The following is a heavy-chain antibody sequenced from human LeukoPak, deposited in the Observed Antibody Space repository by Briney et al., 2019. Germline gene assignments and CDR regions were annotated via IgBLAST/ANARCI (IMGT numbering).Heavy chain of an antibody. V-gene: IGHV4-4*02. CDR1: GASISSSDW. Sequence: SETLSLTCAVSGASISSSDWWNWVRQAPTKGLEWIGETYHSGSTNYNPSLKSRVTISVDTSKNQFSLKLNSVTAADTAVYYCARSEGGATDFDIWGQGTMVTVSS. CDR3: ARSEGGATDFDI. CDR2: TYHSGST. J-gene: IGHJ3*02. D-gene: IGHD1-26*01.